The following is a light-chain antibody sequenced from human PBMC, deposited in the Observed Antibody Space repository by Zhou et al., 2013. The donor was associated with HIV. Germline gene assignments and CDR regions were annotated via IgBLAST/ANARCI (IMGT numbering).Light chain of an antibody. V-gene: IGLV2-14*03. CDR1: SSDIGDSKF. Sequence: QSALTQPASVSGSPGQSITISCTGTSSDIGDSKFVSWYQQHPDKAPKLLIYDVSSRPSGVSNRFSGSKSGNTASLTISGLQAEDEADYYCSSYTSSSTLLLFGGGTKLTV. CDR2: DVS. CDR3: SSYTSSSTLLL. J-gene: IGLJ2*01.